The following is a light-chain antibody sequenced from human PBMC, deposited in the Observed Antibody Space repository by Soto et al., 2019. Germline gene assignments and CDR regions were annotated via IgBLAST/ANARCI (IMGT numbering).Light chain of an antibody. CDR2: GAS. CDR1: QSVSSSY. J-gene: IGKJ3*01. Sequence: EIVLTQSPDTLSLSPGERATLSCRASQSVSSSYLAWYQQKPGQAPRLLIYGASTRAPGIPDRFSGSGSGTDFTLTISRLEPEDFAVYYCRQYGRSSPFTFGPGTKVEIK. CDR3: RQYGRSSPFT. V-gene: IGKV3-20*01.